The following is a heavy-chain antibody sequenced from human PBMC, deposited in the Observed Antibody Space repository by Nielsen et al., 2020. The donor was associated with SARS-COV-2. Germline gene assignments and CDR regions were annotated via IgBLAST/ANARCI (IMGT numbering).Heavy chain of an antibody. CDR3: AKDGRGGFDY. CDR1: GFTFSSYW. D-gene: IGHD1-26*01. V-gene: IGHV3-30*18. J-gene: IGHJ4*02. Sequence: GGSLRLSCAASGFTFSSYWMHWVRQAPGKGLEWVAVISYDGSNKYYADSVKGRFTISRDNSKNTLYLQMNSLRAEDTAVYYCAKDGRGGFDYWGQGTLVTVSS. CDR2: ISYDGSNK.